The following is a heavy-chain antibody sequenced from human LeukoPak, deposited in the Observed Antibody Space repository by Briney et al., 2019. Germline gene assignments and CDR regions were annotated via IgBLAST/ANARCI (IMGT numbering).Heavy chain of an antibody. J-gene: IGHJ4*02. V-gene: IGHV3-30-3*01. CDR1: GFTFSSYA. CDR3: ARDRVVYQLLYGIDY. CDR2: ISYDGSNK. D-gene: IGHD2-2*02. Sequence: PGGSLRLSCAASGFTFSSYAMHWVRQAPGKGLEWVAVISYDGSNKYYADSVKGRFTISRDNSKNTLYLQMNSLRAEDTAVYYCARDRVVYQLLYGIDYWGQGTLVTVSS.